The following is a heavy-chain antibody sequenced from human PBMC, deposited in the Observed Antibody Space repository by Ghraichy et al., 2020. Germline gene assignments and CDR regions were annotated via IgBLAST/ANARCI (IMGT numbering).Heavy chain of an antibody. V-gene: IGHV4-4*07. CDR1: GGSISSYY. Sequence: ETLSLTCTVSGGSISSYYWSWIRQPAGKGLEWIGRIYTSGSTNYNPSLKSRVTMSVDTSKNQFSLKLSSVTAADTAVYYCARDGTGTDPYYYYGMDVWGQGTTVTVSS. CDR2: IYTSGST. CDR3: ARDGTGTDPYYYYGMDV. D-gene: IGHD1-1*01. J-gene: IGHJ6*02.